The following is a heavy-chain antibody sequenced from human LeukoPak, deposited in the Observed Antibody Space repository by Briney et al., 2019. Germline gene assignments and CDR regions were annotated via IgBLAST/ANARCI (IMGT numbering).Heavy chain of an antibody. Sequence: PGGSLRLSCAASGFTFNTYTMNWVRQAPGKGLEWVSSITHSSSNIYYADSVKGRFTISRDNAKNSLYLQMNSLRAEDTAVYYCATVSSGWSKAYFDYWGQGTLVTVSS. CDR1: GFTFNTYT. CDR3: ATVSSGWSKAYFDY. CDR2: ITHSSSNI. D-gene: IGHD6-19*01. V-gene: IGHV3-21*01. J-gene: IGHJ4*02.